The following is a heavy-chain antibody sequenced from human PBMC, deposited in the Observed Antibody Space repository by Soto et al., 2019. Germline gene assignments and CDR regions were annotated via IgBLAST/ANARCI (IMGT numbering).Heavy chain of an antibody. Sequence: QVQLQQWGAGLLKPSETLSLTCAVYGGSFSGYYWSWIRQPPGKGLEWIGEINHSGSTNYNPSLKSRVTISVDTSKNQFSLKLSSVTVADTAVYYYARGLRNPTYFDYWGQGTLVTLSS. J-gene: IGHJ4*02. CDR3: ARGLRNPTYFDY. V-gene: IGHV4-34*01. CDR1: GGSFSGYY. CDR2: INHSGST.